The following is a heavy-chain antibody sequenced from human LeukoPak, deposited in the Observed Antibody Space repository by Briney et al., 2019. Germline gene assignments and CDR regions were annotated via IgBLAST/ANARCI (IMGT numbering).Heavy chain of an antibody. CDR2: VSGNDGSR. CDR1: GFTFRSYA. D-gene: IGHD1-26*01. CDR3: AKLGASGSYLYYFDF. Sequence: GGSLRLSCAASGFTFRSYAMGWVRQAPGKGLEWVSSVSGNDGSRNYADSVKGQFTISRDNSKNTLFLQMNSLRAEDTAVYYCAKLGASGSYLYYFDFWGQGTLVTVSS. J-gene: IGHJ4*02. V-gene: IGHV3-23*01.